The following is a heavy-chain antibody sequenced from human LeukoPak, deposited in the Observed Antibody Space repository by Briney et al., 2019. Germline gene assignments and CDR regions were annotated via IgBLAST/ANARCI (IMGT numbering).Heavy chain of an antibody. CDR1: GYSFTSYW. V-gene: IGHV5-51*01. CDR3: ARHGPYYDILTSYYLYGMDV. CDR2: IYPGDSDT. Sequence: GESLKISCKGSGYSFTSYWIGWVRQMPGKGLEWMGIIYPGDSDTRYSPSFQGRVTISADKSISTAYLQWSSLKASDTAMYYCARHGPYYDILTSYYLYGMDVWGQGTTVTVSS. D-gene: IGHD3-9*01. J-gene: IGHJ6*02.